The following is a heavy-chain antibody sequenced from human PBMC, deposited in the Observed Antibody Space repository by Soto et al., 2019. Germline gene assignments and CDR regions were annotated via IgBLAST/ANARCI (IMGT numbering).Heavy chain of an antibody. CDR3: AKSLVFVDHGYMDV. J-gene: IGHJ6*03. V-gene: IGHV1-69*08. Sequence: QVQLVQSGAEVKKPGSSVKVSCEASGGRFTSYIFTWVRQAPGQGLEWMGRSIPIQGTADYALKFQDRVTMTADKSKNKVHMELRSLRPDDTAVYYYAKSLVFVDHGYMDVWGKGTTVTVSS. CDR1: GGRFTSYI. CDR2: SIPIQGTA. D-gene: IGHD2-21*01.